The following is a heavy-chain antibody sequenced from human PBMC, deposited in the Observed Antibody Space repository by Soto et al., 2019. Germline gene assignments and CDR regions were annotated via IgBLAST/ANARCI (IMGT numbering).Heavy chain of an antibody. CDR3: TKVGVSASWFFEY. CDR1: GGSISNNNW. CDR2: IHHSGST. V-gene: IGHV4-4*02. D-gene: IGHD6-13*01. J-gene: IGHJ4*02. Sequence: SETLSLTCAVSGGSISNNNWWSWIRQPPGKGLEWIGEIHHSGSTNYNPSLKSRVTISVDKSKNQFSLKLTSVTAADTAIYYCTKVGVSASWFFEYWGQGSLVTVSS.